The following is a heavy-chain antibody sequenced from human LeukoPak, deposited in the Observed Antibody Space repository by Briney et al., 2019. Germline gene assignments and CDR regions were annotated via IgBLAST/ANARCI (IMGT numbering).Heavy chain of an antibody. CDR1: GFTFSSHG. Sequence: PGRSLRLSCAASGFTFSSHGMHWVRQAPGKGLEWVAVIWYDGSNKYYADSVKGRFTISRDNSKNTLYLQMNSLRAEDTAVYYCAKDSDGFDYWGQGTLVTVSS. CDR3: AKDSDGFDY. J-gene: IGHJ4*02. V-gene: IGHV3-33*06. CDR2: IWYDGSNK.